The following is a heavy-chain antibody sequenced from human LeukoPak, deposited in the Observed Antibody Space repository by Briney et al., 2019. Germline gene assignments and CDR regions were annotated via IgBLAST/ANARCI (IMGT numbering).Heavy chain of an antibody. CDR2: INTDGSTI. V-gene: IGHV3-74*01. D-gene: IGHD3-16*02. J-gene: IGHJ4*02. Sequence: PGGSLRLSCAASGFTFSNYWMHWVRQAPGKGLVLVSRINTDGSTINYADSVKGRFTISRDDAKNTLYLHMYSLRVEDTAIYYCARAGSYRFDYWGQGTLVTVSS. CDR3: ARAGSYRFDY. CDR1: GFTFSNYW.